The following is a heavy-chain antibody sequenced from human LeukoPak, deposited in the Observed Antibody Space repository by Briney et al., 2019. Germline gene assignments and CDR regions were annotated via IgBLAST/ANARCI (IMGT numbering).Heavy chain of an antibody. Sequence: SETLSLTCAVSGYSISSSNWWGWIRQPPGKGLEWIGYIYYSGSTNYNPSLKSRVTISVDTSKNQFSLKLSSVTAADTAIYYCARDGRAGSLFAYWGQGTLVTVSS. CDR1: GYSISSSNW. V-gene: IGHV4-28*03. D-gene: IGHD6-19*01. CDR3: ARDGRAGSLFAY. J-gene: IGHJ4*02. CDR2: IYYSGST.